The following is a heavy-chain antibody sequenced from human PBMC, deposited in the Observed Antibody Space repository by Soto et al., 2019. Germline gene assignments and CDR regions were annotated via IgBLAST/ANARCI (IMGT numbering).Heavy chain of an antibody. J-gene: IGHJ6*02. CDR2: ISGYNGNT. CDR1: GYTFTNYG. CDR3: AREGQAPYYYDGMDV. V-gene: IGHV1-18*01. Sequence: QVQVVQSGDEVKKPGASVKVSCKASGYTFTNYGFSWVRQAPGQGLEWMGGISGYNGNTKYAEKFQGRGTMTTDTSTSKAHMELRSLRSDDTAVYYCAREGQAPYYYDGMDVWGQGAAVTVSS.